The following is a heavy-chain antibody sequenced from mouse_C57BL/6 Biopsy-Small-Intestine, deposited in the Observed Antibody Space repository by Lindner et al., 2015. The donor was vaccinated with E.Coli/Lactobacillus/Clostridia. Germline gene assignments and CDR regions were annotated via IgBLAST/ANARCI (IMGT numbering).Heavy chain of an antibody. V-gene: IGHV5-9-1*02. CDR2: ISSGGDYI. CDR3: TRESHYYYGYWYFDV. D-gene: IGHD1-1*01. J-gene: IGHJ1*03. Sequence: VQLQESGGGLVKPGGSLKLSCAASGFTFSDYGMHWVRQAPEKRLEWVAYISSGGDYIYYADTVKGRFAISRDNARNTLYLQMSSLKSEDTAMYYCTRESHYYYGYWYFDVWGTGTTVTVSS. CDR1: GFTFSDYG.